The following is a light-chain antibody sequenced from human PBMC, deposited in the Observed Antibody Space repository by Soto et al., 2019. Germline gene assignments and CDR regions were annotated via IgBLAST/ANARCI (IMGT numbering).Light chain of an antibody. CDR3: CSYAGTSPYV. CDR2: DVS. J-gene: IGLJ1*01. CDR1: SSDVGGYDY. Sequence: QSALTQPRSVSGSPGQSVTISCTGTSSDVGGYDYVSWYQQHPGKAPKLIIFDVSKRPSGVTDRFSASKSGNTASLTISGLQAEDEDDYYCCSYAGTSPYVFATGTKLTVL. V-gene: IGLV2-11*01.